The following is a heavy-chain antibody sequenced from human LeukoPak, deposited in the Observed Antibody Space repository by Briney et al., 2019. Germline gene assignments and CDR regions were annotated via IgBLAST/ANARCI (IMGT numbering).Heavy chain of an antibody. CDR2: IKQDGSEK. D-gene: IGHD4-17*01. Sequence: GGSLRLSCAASGFTFINYWMSWVRQAPGKGLEWVANIKQDGSEKYYVDSVKGRFTISRDNAKNSLYLQMNSLRAEDTAVYYCARDESTVTIFDIWGQGTMVTVSS. CDR3: ARDESTVTIFDI. V-gene: IGHV3-7*01. J-gene: IGHJ3*02. CDR1: GFTFINYW.